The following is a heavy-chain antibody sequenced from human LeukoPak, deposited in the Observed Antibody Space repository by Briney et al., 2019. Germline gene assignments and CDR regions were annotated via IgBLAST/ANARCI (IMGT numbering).Heavy chain of an antibody. J-gene: IGHJ4*02. CDR3: ARQRIAAATDY. CDR2: INTNTGNP. CDR1: GYTFTSYG. V-gene: IGHV7-4-1*02. Sequence: ASVKVSCKASGYTFTSYGISWVRQAPGQGLEWMGWINTNTGNPTYAQGFTGRFVFSLDTSVSTAYLQISSLKAEDTAVYYCARQRIAAATDYWGQGTLVTVSS. D-gene: IGHD6-25*01.